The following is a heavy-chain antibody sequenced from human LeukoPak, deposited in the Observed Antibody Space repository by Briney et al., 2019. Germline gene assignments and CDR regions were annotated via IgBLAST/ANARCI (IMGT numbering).Heavy chain of an antibody. J-gene: IGHJ4*02. CDR3: ARGAYFSFLEWLGFDY. Sequence: ASVKVSCQASGYIFTCYYIHWVRQAPGQGGEWVGWINSNSGGSNYAQKFQGRVTMTRDTSISTAYMELSRLRADDTAVYYCARGAYFSFLEWLGFDYWGQGTLVTVSS. D-gene: IGHD3-3*01. CDR2: INSNSGGS. CDR1: GYIFTCYY. V-gene: IGHV1-2*02.